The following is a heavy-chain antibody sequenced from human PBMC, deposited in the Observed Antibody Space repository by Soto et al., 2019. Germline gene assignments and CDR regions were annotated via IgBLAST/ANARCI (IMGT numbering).Heavy chain of an antibody. CDR1: GFTFSSYG. J-gene: IGHJ4*02. CDR3: AKDHIRFLEWLLPAYFAY. CDR2: ISYDGSNK. D-gene: IGHD3-3*01. Sequence: GGSLRLSCAASGFTFSSYGMHWVRQAPGKGLEWVAVISYDGSNKYYADSVKGRFTISRDNSKNTLYLQMNSLRAEDTAVYYCAKDHIRFLEWLLPAYFAYWGKETLAPVSP. V-gene: IGHV3-30*18.